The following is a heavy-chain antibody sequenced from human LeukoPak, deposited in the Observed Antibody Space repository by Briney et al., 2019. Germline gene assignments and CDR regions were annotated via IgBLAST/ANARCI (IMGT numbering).Heavy chain of an antibody. CDR2: ISYDGSNK. D-gene: IGHD3-22*01. CDR3: ARDLTMIVVGGFFDY. J-gene: IGHJ4*02. CDR1: GFTFSSYG. V-gene: IGHV3-30*03. Sequence: GGSLRLSCAASGFTFSSYGMHWVRQAPGKGLEWVAVISYDGSNKYYADSVKGRLTISRDNSKNTLYLQMNSLRAEDTAVYYCARDLTMIVVGGFFDYWGQGTLVTVSS.